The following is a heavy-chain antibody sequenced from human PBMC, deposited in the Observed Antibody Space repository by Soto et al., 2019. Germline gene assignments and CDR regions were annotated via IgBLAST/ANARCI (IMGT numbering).Heavy chain of an antibody. J-gene: IGHJ6*02. Sequence: LRLSCAASGFTFSSYGMHWVRQAPGKGLEWVAVISYDGSNKYYADSVKGRFTISRDNSKNTLYLQMNSLRAEDTAVYYCAKGDTIFGVVIIGYYYYGMDVWGQGTTVTVSS. CDR3: AKGDTIFGVVIIGYYYYGMDV. D-gene: IGHD3-3*01. V-gene: IGHV3-30*18. CDR2: ISYDGSNK. CDR1: GFTFSSYG.